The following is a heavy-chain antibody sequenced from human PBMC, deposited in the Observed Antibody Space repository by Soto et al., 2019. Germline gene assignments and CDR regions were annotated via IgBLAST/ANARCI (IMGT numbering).Heavy chain of an antibody. CDR2: MNPNSGNT. V-gene: IGHV1-8*01. CDR1: GYTFTSYD. J-gene: IGHJ6*02. Sequence: EASVKVSCKASGYTFTSYDINWVRQATGQGLEWMGWMNPNSGNTGYAQKFQGRVTMTRNTSISTAYMELSSLRSEETAVYYCARRTVAGTTAGYYYYYYGMDVWGQGTTVTVSS. D-gene: IGHD6-19*01. CDR3: ARRTVAGTTAGYYYYYYGMDV.